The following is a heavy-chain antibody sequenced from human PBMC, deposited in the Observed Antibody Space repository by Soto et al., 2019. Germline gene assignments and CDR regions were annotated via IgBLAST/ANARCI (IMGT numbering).Heavy chain of an antibody. J-gene: IGHJ4*02. CDR3: ARHATIFGVVSHFDF. CDR1: GGSISSSSYF. V-gene: IGHV4-39*01. Sequence: SETLSLTCTVSGGSISSSSYFWGWIRQPPGKGLEWIGSIFYSGIPYKNPSLKGRVTIFVDTSKNQSSLKLSSVTAADTAVYYCARHATIFGVVSHFDFWGQGTLVTVSS. D-gene: IGHD3-3*01. CDR2: IFYSGIP.